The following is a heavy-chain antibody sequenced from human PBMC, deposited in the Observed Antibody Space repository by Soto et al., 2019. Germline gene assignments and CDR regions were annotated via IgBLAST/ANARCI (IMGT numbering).Heavy chain of an antibody. CDR2: ISWNSGSI. V-gene: IGHV3-9*01. Sequence: GGSLRLSCAASGFTFDDYAMHWVRQAPGKGLEWVSGISWNSGSIGYADSVKGRFTISRDNAKNSLYLQMNSLRAEDTALYYCAKGRGLEWLFALDYWGQGTLVTVSS. CDR1: GFTFDDYA. D-gene: IGHD3-3*01. J-gene: IGHJ4*02. CDR3: AKGRGLEWLFALDY.